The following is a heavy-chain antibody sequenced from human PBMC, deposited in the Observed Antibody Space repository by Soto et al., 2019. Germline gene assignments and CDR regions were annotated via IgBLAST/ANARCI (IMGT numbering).Heavy chain of an antibody. J-gene: IGHJ4*02. CDR3: ARYRREAVAGYTLDN. Sequence: SETLSLTCIVSGASVTTPTYYWTWIRQPPGQGLEWIGYISNSGSTNYNPSLKSRITISADTSKNQFSLKVNSMTAADTAVYYCARYRREAVAGYTLDNWGQGILVTVSS. D-gene: IGHD6-13*01. CDR2: ISNSGST. CDR1: GASVTTPTYY. V-gene: IGHV4-61*01.